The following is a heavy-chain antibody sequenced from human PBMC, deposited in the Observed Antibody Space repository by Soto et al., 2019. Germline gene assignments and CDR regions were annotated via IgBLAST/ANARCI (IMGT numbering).Heavy chain of an antibody. CDR2: IYYSGRT. J-gene: IGHJ4*02. CDR3: VVGLEDVVGGQLDY. Sequence: QMQLQESGPGLVKPSQTLSLTCTVSGGSIRSGGHYWTWIRQLPGQGLEWIGYIYYSGRTYYSPSLQSRLTISVDTSQNQFSLRLTSVTAADPAVYYCVVGLEDVVGGQLDYWGQGALVTVSS. D-gene: IGHD2-15*01. V-gene: IGHV4-31*03. CDR1: GGSIRSGGHY.